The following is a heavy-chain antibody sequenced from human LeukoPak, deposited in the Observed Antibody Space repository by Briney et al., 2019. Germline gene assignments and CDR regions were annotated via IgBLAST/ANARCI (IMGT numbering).Heavy chain of an antibody. J-gene: IGHJ4*02. CDR1: GYTFIHYD. Sequence: ASVKVSCQASGYTFIHYDINWVRQATGQGLEGMGWMFPNSGYTGYAQKFQGRVTMTRNTATNTAYMELSSLTSDDTAIYYWARGLGAPSTDFDHWGQGTLVTVSS. D-gene: IGHD1-26*01. V-gene: IGHV1-8*01. CDR2: MFPNSGYT. CDR3: ARGLGAPSTDFDH.